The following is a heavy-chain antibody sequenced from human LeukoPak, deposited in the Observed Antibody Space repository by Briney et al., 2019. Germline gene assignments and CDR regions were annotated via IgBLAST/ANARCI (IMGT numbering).Heavy chain of an antibody. V-gene: IGHV3-23*01. J-gene: IGHJ4*02. CDR2: ISGSGDNT. CDR3: AKGSYYDSSGSFYFDY. CDR1: GFTFSSYA. Sequence: AGGSLRLSCAASGFTFSSYALHCIRQAPGKGLEWVSGISGSGDNTYYADSVKGRFTISRDNSKNTLYVQVNSLGTEDTAAYYCAKGSYYDSSGSFYFDYWGQGTLVTVSS. D-gene: IGHD3-22*01.